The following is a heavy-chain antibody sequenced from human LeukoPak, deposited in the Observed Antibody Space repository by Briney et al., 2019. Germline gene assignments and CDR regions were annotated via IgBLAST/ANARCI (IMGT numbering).Heavy chain of an antibody. CDR3: AKAFYSSSWDFDY. D-gene: IGHD6-6*01. Sequence: GGSLRLSCAASGFTFCDYAMHWVRQAPGKGLEWVSLISGDGAGTYYADSVKGRFTISRDNSKNSLYLKMNSLRTEDTALYYCAKAFYSSSWDFDYWGQGTLVTVSS. J-gene: IGHJ4*02. V-gene: IGHV3-43*02. CDR2: ISGDGAGT. CDR1: GFTFCDYA.